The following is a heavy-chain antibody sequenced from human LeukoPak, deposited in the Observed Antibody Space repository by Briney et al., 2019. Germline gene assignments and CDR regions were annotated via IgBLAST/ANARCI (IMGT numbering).Heavy chain of an antibody. CDR3: TRQGRGYGSGSYYNFGGMDV. CDR2: IRSKANSYAT. Sequence: GGSLRLSCAASGFTFSGSAMHWVRQASGKGLEWVGRIRSKANSYATAYAASVKGRFTISRDDSKNTAYLQMNSLKTEDTAVYYCTRQGRGYGSGSYYNFGGMDVWGKGTTVTVSS. CDR1: GFTFSGSA. D-gene: IGHD3-10*01. J-gene: IGHJ6*03. V-gene: IGHV3-73*01.